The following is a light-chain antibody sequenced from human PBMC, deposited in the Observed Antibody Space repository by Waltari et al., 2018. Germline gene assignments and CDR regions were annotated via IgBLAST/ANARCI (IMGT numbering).Light chain of an antibody. V-gene: IGKV3-11*01. CDR3: QQRSNWPLT. J-gene: IGKJ4*01. Sequence: SCRARQSVSNYVAWYQQKPGQAPRLLIYGASNRSTGIPARFSGSGSGTDFTLTISSLEPEDFAVYYCQQRSNWPLTFGGGTKVEIK. CDR2: GAS. CDR1: QSVSNY.